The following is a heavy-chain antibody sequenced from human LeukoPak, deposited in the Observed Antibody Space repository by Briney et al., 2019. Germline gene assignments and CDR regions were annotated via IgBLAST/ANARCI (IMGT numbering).Heavy chain of an antibody. Sequence: GASVKVSCKASGGTFSSYAISWVRQAPGQGLEWMGGIIPIFGTANYAQKFQGRVTITADKSTSTAYMELSSLRSEDTAVYYCARNYGSGSYPANWFDPWGQGTLVTVSS. V-gene: IGHV1-69*06. CDR3: ARNYGSGSYPANWFDP. CDR1: GGTFSSYA. D-gene: IGHD3-10*01. J-gene: IGHJ5*02. CDR2: IIPIFGTA.